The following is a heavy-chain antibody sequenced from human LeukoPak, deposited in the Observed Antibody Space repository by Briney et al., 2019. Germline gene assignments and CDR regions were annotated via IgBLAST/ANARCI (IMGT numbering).Heavy chain of an antibody. D-gene: IGHD1-26*01. Sequence: GRSLRLSCAASGFTFSTYAIHWVRQAPGKGLEWVTVISYDGSNKYYAESVKGRFTISRDNSKNTLYLQMNSLSAEDTAVYYCAKALQGYSGSYTLDYWGQGTLVTVSS. CDR2: ISYDGSNK. CDR3: AKALQGYSGSYTLDY. V-gene: IGHV3-30*18. J-gene: IGHJ4*02. CDR1: GFTFSTYA.